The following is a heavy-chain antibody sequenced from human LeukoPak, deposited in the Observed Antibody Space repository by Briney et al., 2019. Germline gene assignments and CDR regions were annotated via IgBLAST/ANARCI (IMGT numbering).Heavy chain of an antibody. Sequence: GAAVKVSCKAAGYTSTGYYMHWVRQAPGQGLGWMGWINPNSGSTNYAQKFKGRVTMTRATSISTVSMDLSGLRSDDTAVYFCARGAGNYYYYIDVWGKGTTVTVSS. CDR2: INPNSGST. CDR1: GYTSTGYY. J-gene: IGHJ6*03. V-gene: IGHV1-2*02. CDR3: ARGAGNYYYYIDV.